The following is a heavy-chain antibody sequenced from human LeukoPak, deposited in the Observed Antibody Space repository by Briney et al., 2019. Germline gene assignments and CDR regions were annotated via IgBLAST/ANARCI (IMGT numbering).Heavy chain of an antibody. CDR1: GGSISSHY. J-gene: IGHJ6*03. CDR2: VYYSGST. V-gene: IGHV4-59*11. D-gene: IGHD3-10*01. Sequence: PSETLSLTCTVSGGSISSHYWSWIRQPPGKGLEWIGYVYYSGSTNYNPSLKSRVTISVDTSKNQFSLKLSSVTAADTAVYYCARQRYGSGSYQNYMDVWGKGPRSPSP. CDR3: ARQRYGSGSYQNYMDV.